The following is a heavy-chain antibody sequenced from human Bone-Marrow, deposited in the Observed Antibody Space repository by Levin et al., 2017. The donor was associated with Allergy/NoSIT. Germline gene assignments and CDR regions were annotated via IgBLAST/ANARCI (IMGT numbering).Heavy chain of an antibody. D-gene: IGHD3-10*01. CDR1: GDSMSSGGYS. Sequence: LRLSCAVSGDSMSSGGYSWSWLRQPPGTGLEWIGHIFHSGSAYYNPALKSRVTLSVDRSKNQFSLRLRSVTAADTAVYYCARGWRISLLRGEIINWFDPWGRGTLVIVSS. J-gene: IGHJ5*02. CDR2: IFHSGSA. CDR3: ARGWRISLLRGEIINWFDP. V-gene: IGHV4-30-2*01.